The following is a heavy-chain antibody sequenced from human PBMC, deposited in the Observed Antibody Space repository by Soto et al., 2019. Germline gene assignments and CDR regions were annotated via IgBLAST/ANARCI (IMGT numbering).Heavy chain of an antibody. CDR2: IYQSGTT. CDR3: ARDSSGRHDY. CDR1: GGSVRSSSYY. Sequence: PSETLSLTCSVSGGSVRSSSYYWTWIRQPPGKGLEWIGYIYQSGTTNYNASLKSRVTISIDTSKNQFFLKLNSVTAADTAVYYCARDSSGRHDYWGQGTLVTVSS. D-gene: IGHD3-22*01. V-gene: IGHV4-61*01. J-gene: IGHJ4*02.